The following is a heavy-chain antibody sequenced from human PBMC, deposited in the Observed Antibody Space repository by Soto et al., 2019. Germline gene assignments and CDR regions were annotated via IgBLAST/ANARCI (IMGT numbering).Heavy chain of an antibody. Sequence: QVQLVQSGAEVKKPGSSVKVSCKASGGTFSSYAISWVRQAPGQGLEWMGGIIPIFGTANYAQQFQGRVTITADESTSTAYMELSSLGSEDTAVYYCAYVMVRGVIHYYYYYYGMDVWGQGTTVTVSS. D-gene: IGHD3-10*01. CDR3: AYVMVRGVIHYYYYYYGMDV. CDR1: GGTFSSYA. V-gene: IGHV1-69*01. CDR2: IIPIFGTA. J-gene: IGHJ6*02.